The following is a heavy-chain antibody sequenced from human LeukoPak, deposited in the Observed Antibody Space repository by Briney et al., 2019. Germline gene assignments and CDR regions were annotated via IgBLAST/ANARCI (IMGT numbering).Heavy chain of an antibody. D-gene: IGHD3-10*01. J-gene: IGHJ3*02. CDR2: INPNSGST. CDR3: ARGGKDLNTEIRGALVSRDGFEI. V-gene: IGHV1-2*02. CDR1: GYTFTGYC. Sequence: ASVKVSCRASGYTFTGYCPNWVRRAPGQGLEWVGWINPNSGSTKFAQKIQDRVTMTRDTSISTAYMELSRLRSDDTAVYYCARGGKDLNTEIRGALVSRDGFEIWGQGAMVTVSS.